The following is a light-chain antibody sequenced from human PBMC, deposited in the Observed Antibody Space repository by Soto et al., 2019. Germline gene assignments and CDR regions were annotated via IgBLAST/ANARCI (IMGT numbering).Light chain of an antibody. J-gene: IGLJ1*01. CDR3: SSYTSSSTLYV. CDR2: EVS. V-gene: IGLV2-14*01. CDR1: SSDVGGYNY. Sequence: LTQPASVSGSPGQSITISFTGTSSDVGGYNYVSWYQQHPGKAPKLMIYEVSNRPSGVSNRFSGSKSGNTASLTISALQAEDEADYYCSSYTSSSTLYVFGTGTKVTVL.